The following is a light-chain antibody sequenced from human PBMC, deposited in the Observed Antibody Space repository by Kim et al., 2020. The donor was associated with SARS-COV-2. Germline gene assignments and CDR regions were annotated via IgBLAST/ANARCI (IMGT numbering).Light chain of an antibody. Sequence: STVTTARFSCSEDILRDTLTCWYQQKPGQSPVLVIFEDNQRPSGIPDRFSGSNSGNTAPLTISVTQAMDEADYYCQAWDSSTSLVFGGGTKLTVL. CDR1: ILRDTL. CDR3: QAWDSSTSLV. CDR2: EDN. J-gene: IGLJ2*01. V-gene: IGLV3-1*01.